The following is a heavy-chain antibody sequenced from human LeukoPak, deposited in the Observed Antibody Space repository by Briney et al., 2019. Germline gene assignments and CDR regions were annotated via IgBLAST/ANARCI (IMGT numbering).Heavy chain of an antibody. CDR2: ISSSGSTI. D-gene: IGHD6-13*01. CDR3: ARTAFSSSWYDY. J-gene: IGHJ4*02. V-gene: IGHV3-48*03. Sequence: PGGSLRLSCAASGFTFSSYEMSWVRQAPGKGLEWVSYISSSGSTIYYADSVKGRFTISRDNAKNSLYLQMNSLRAEDTAVYYCARTAFSSSWYDYWGQGTLVTVSS. CDR1: GFTFSSYE.